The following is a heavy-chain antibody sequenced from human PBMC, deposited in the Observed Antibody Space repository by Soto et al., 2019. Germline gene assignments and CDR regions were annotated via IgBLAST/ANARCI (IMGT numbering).Heavy chain of an antibody. CDR2: IYHSGST. Sequence: QVQLQESGPGLVKPSGTLSLTCAVSGGSISSSNWWSWVRQPPGKGLEWIGEIYHSGSTNYNPSPTSRVXXXVXXSKNQFSLKLRSVTAADTAVYYCARVAVAGTRVDYWGQGTLVTVSS. V-gene: IGHV4-4*02. D-gene: IGHD6-19*01. CDR3: ARVAVAGTRVDY. CDR1: GGSISSSNW. J-gene: IGHJ4*02.